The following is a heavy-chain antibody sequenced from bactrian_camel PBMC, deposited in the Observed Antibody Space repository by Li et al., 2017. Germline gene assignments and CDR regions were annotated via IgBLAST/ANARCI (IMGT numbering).Heavy chain of an antibody. CDR2: ISTGGDAT. CDR3: AAGQVRTHGGAWSRAYEYNY. D-gene: IGHD1*01. J-gene: IGHJ4*01. Sequence: VQLVESGGGSVQPGGSLRLSCAASGFSHSRYCMGWFRQAPGKDREGVASISTGGDATYYAASVKGRFTISTDDANNTLDLQIDSLQPEDTAMYYCAAGQVRTHGGAWSRAYEYNYWGQGTQDTVS. V-gene: IGHV3S1*01. CDR1: GFSHSRYC.